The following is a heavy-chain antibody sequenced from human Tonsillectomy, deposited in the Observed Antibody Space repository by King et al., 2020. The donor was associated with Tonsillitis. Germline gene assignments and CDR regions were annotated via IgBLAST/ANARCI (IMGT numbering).Heavy chain of an antibody. J-gene: IGHJ4*02. Sequence: VQLQQWGAGLLKPSETLSLTCAVYGGSFSSYYWSWIRQPPGKGLEWIVEINHSGSTNYNPSPKSRVTRSVDTSKNQFSLKLTSVTAADTAVYYCSSGSYFYFGYWGPGALVTVSS. CDR1: GGSFSSYY. D-gene: IGHD3-10*01. CDR2: INHSGST. CDR3: SSGSYFYFGY. V-gene: IGHV4-34*01.